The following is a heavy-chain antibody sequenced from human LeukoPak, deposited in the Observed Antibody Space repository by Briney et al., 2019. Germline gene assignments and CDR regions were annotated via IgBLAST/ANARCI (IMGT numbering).Heavy chain of an antibody. CDR1: GFTFSSYA. D-gene: IGHD3-22*01. V-gene: IGHV3-30-3*01. CDR2: ISYDGSNK. CDR3: ASGRHSSGWTHYSDY. J-gene: IGHJ4*02. Sequence: GRSLRLSCAASGFTFSSYAMHWVRQAPGKGLEWVAVISYDGSNKYYADSVKGRFTISRDNSKNTLYLQMNSLRAEDTAVYYCASGRHSSGWTHYSDYWGQGTLVTVSS.